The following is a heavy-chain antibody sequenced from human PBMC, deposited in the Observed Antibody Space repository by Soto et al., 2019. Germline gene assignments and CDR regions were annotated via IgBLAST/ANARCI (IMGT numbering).Heavy chain of an antibody. CDR2: IYHSGRT. V-gene: IGHV4-39*07. CDR1: GASISIGTDY. CDR3: ARWVEVSLDYFDS. J-gene: IGHJ4*02. D-gene: IGHD2-15*01. Sequence: SETLSLTCSVSGASISIGTDYWGWIRQPPGKGLEWIGNIYHSGRTYYNPSLKSRVTLSVDTSKNQFSLNLSSVTAADTAVYYCARWVEVSLDYFDSWGQGTPVTVSS.